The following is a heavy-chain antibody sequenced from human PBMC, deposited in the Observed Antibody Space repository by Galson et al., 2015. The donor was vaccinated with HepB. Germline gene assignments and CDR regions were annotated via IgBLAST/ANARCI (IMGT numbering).Heavy chain of an antibody. V-gene: IGHV3-23*01. D-gene: IGHD3-10*01. CDR1: GFTFSSYA. Sequence: SLRLSCAASGFTFSSYAMSWVHQAPGKGLEWVSAISGSGSSTYYADSVKGRFTISRDNSKNTLYLQMNSLRAEDTAVYYCAKAPVYGSGGCTWFAPCGQRILVTASS. CDR3: AKAPVYGSGGCTWFAP. CDR2: ISGSGSST. J-gene: IGHJ5*02.